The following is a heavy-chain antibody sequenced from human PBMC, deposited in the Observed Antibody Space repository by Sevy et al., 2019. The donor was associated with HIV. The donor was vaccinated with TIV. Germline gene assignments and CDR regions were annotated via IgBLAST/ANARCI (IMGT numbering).Heavy chain of an antibody. V-gene: IGHV6-1*01. D-gene: IGHD1-26*01. Sequence: KQSQTLSLTCAISGDSVSSNSAAWNWIRQSPSRGLEWLGRTYYRSKWYNDYAVSVKSRITINPDTSKNQFSLQLNSVTPEDTAVYYCARGSYKIDSSYYYYGMDVWGQGTTVTVSS. J-gene: IGHJ6*02. CDR1: GDSVSSNSAA. CDR2: TYYRSKWYN. CDR3: ARGSYKIDSSYYYYGMDV.